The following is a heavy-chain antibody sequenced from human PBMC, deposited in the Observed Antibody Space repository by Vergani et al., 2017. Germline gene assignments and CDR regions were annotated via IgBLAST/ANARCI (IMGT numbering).Heavy chain of an antibody. D-gene: IGHD5-24*01. CDR2: ISNSGNTI. V-gene: IGHV3-48*01. Sequence: EVQFLESGGGSAQPGESLRLSCVASGFTFTAHGLHWVRQAPGKGLGWVSYISNSGNTIEYADSVKGRFSISRDNAKRSLFLQMDSLRAEDTAVYYCARDHRDDNNYTGTFDIWGQGSMVTVSS. J-gene: IGHJ3*02. CDR1: GFTFTAHG. CDR3: ARDHRDDNNYTGTFDI.